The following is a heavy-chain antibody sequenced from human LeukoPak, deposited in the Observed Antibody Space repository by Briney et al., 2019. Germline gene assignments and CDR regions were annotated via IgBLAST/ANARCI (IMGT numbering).Heavy chain of an antibody. Sequence: PGGSLRLSCAASGFTFSNYAIHWVRQAPGKGLEWVAVISNDGSNQYYADSVKGRFTISRDNSKNTLYLQMNSLSAEDTDVYCCAKGEGGYYPYFYGLDVWGQGTTVTVSS. J-gene: IGHJ6*02. CDR1: GFTFSNYA. V-gene: IGHV3-30*04. CDR3: AKGEGGYYPYFYGLDV. CDR2: ISNDGSNQ. D-gene: IGHD2-15*01.